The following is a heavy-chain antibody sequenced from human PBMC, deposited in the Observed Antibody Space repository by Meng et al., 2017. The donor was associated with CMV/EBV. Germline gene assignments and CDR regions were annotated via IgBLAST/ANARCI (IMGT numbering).Heavy chain of an antibody. V-gene: IGHV4-61*01. CDR1: GGSVTTNNYY. J-gene: IGHJ4*02. CDR3: ARSPHKIVFGEFYFDA. CDR2: IYYIGTT. D-gene: IGHD3-10*01. Sequence: SETLSLTCSVYGGSVTTNNYYWSWIRQPPGKGLEWIGYIYYIGTTNYNPSLKSRVTISVDTSKTQFSLTLSSVTAADTAVYYCARSPHKIVFGEFYFDAWGRGALVTVSS.